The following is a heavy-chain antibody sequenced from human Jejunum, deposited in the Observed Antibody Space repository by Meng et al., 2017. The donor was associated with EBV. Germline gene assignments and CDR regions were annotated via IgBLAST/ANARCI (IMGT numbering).Heavy chain of an antibody. J-gene: IGHJ4*02. CDR2: INEDGTHT. CDR1: GYTFSNYW. Sequence: EVHLVECGVSLAQPGGFLRLSCVGSGYTFSNYWMHWLRHTPEKGLVWVSSINEDGTHTDYADSVKRRFTISRDNAKNTLTLQMNSLRVEDTAVYYCSRDLRGHFDYWGQGTLVTVSS. D-gene: IGHD3-16*01. CDR3: SRDLRGHFDY. V-gene: IGHV3-74*01.